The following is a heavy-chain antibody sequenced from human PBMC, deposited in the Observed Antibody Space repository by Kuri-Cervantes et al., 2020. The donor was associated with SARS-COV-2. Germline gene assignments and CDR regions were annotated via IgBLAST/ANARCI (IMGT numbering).Heavy chain of an antibody. D-gene: IGHD2-2*01. CDR2: IIPLFGTT. CDR3: ARSYCTSSTCYDGTFDS. CDR1: GGTFSSYA. V-gene: IGHV1-69*06. J-gene: IGHJ4*02. Sequence: SVKVSCKASGGTFSSYAVTWVRQAPGRGLEWMGRIIPLFGTTIYAEKFRGRVTLTADKSTNTAYMALSSLRSEDTAVYYCARSYCTSSTCYDGTFDSWGQGTLVTVSS.